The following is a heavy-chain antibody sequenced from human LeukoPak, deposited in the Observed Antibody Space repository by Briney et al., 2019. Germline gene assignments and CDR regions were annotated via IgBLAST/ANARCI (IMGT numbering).Heavy chain of an antibody. J-gene: IGHJ6*03. CDR1: GGSISSYY. CDR2: IYYSGST. Sequence: PSETLSLTCTVSGGSISSYYWSWIRQPPGKGLEWIGYIYYSGSTNYNPSLKSRVTISVDTSKNQFSLKLSSVTAADTAVYYCARGLKQTYCYYYMDVWGKGTTVTVSS. CDR3: ARGLKQTYCYYYMDV. V-gene: IGHV4-59*01. D-gene: IGHD3-16*01.